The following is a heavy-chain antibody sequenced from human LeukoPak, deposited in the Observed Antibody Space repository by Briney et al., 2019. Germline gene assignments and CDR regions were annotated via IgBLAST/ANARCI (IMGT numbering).Heavy chain of an antibody. V-gene: IGHV4-59*08. J-gene: IGHJ5*02. CDR2: IYYSGST. Sequence: SETLSLTCTVSGGSIGSYYWSWIRQSPGKGLEWIGYIYYSGSTNYNPSLKSRVTISVDTSKNQFSLKLSSVTAADTAVYYCARHSYGSGGWFDPWGQGTLVTVSS. CDR1: GGSIGSYY. D-gene: IGHD3-10*01. CDR3: ARHSYGSGGWFDP.